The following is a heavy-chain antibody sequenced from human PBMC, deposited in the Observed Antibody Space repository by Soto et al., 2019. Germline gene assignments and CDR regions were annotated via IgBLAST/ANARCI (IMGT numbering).Heavy chain of an antibody. Sequence: QVQLQESGPGLVKPSETLSLTCTVSGGSISSYYWSWIRQPPGKGLEWIGYIYYSGSTNYNPSLKSRVTISVDTSKNQFSLKLSSVTAADTAVYYCARGGDWETGGCFDYWGQGTLVTVSS. J-gene: IGHJ4*02. V-gene: IGHV4-59*01. CDR3: ARGGDWETGGCFDY. CDR1: GGSISSYY. CDR2: IYYSGST. D-gene: IGHD7-27*01.